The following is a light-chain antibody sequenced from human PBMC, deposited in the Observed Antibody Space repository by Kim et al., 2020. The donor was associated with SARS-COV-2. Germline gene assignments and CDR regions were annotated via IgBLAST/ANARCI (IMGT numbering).Light chain of an antibody. J-gene: IGKJ1*01. CDR1: HRITTK. CDR3: QQSYSTPRT. V-gene: IGKV1-39*01. Sequence: DIQMTQSPSSLSASVGDRVTITCRTSHRITTKLNWYQQKPGKAPNLLIYAASSLQSGVPSRFSGGGSGTDFTLTISNLQPEDFATYYCQQSYSTPRTFGQGTKVDIK. CDR2: AAS.